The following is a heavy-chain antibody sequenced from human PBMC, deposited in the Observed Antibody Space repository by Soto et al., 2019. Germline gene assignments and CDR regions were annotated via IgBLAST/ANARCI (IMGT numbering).Heavy chain of an antibody. CDR2: ISYDGSNK. J-gene: IGHJ4*02. V-gene: IGHV3-30*18. D-gene: IGHD1-26*01. Sequence: QVQLVESGGGVVQPGGSLRLSCAASGFTFSSYGMHWVRQAPGKGLEWVAVISYDGSNKYYADSVKGRFTISRDNSKNTLYLQMNSLRAEDTAVYYCAKDHWELLMYYFDYWGQRTLVTVSS. CDR1: GFTFSSYG. CDR3: AKDHWELLMYYFDY.